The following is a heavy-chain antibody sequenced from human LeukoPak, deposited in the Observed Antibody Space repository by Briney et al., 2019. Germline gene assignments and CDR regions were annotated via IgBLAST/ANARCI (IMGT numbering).Heavy chain of an antibody. D-gene: IGHD3-16*02. CDR3: ARAHHRRVYDYVWGSYPY. J-gene: IGHJ4*02. CDR1: GFTFSTYS. Sequence: PGGSLRLSCVASGFTFSTYSMNWVRQAPGKGLEWVSYISSSSSTIYYADSVKGRFTISRDNAKNSLYLQMNSLRAEDTAVYYCARAHHRRVYDYVWGSYPYWGQGTLVTVSS. CDR2: ISSSSSTI. V-gene: IGHV3-48*01.